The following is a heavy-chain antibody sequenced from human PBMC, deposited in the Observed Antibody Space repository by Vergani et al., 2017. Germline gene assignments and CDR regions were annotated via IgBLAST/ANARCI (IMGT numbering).Heavy chain of an antibody. V-gene: IGHV4-30-2*03. J-gene: IGHJ6*02. Sequence: QVQLQESGSGLVKPSQTLSLTCAVSGGSISSGGYSWSWIRQPPGKGLEWIGFIYLSGSTYYNPSLKSRVTISVDTSKNQFSLKLSSVTAADTAVYYCARHRGGAGYYGMDVWGQGTTVTVSS. CDR1: GGSISSGGYS. CDR2: IYLSGST. D-gene: IGHD3-16*01. CDR3: ARHRGGAGYYGMDV.